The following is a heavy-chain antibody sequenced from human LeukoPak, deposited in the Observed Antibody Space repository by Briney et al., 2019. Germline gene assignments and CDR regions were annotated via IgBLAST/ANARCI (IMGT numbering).Heavy chain of an antibody. J-gene: IGHJ6*02. CDR3: TRDYSYAMAV. D-gene: IGHD2-21*01. CDR2: ISAGGST. V-gene: IGHV3-23*01. CDR1: GFMFSSFS. Sequence: QPGGSLRLSCAASGFMFSSFSMSWVRHVPGKGLEWVSTISAGGSTYYADSVKGRFTISRDNAKNMVNLQMNSLRAEDTAIYYCTRDYSYAMAVWGQGTTVTVSS.